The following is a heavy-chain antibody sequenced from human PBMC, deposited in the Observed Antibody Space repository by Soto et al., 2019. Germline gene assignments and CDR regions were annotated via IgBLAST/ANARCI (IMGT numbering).Heavy chain of an antibody. D-gene: IGHD3-9*01. J-gene: IGHJ4*02. Sequence: PSETLSLTFSVSDDSINSDKYYWGGIRQPPGKGLEWIGSIYYRGNAYYNPSLQTRVTISLDKSKSQFSLKLNSVTAADSAVYFCARLEGLATISYYFDFWGPGALVTVSS. CDR1: DDSINSDKYY. CDR2: IYYRGNA. CDR3: ARLEGLATISYYFDF. V-gene: IGHV4-39*01.